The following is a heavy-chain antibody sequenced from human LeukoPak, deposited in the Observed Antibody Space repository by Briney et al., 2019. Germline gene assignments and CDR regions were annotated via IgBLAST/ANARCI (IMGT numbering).Heavy chain of an antibody. Sequence: PSETLSLTCTVSGGSISSGGYYWSWIRQHPGKGLEWIGYIYYSGSTYYNPSLESRVTISVDTSKNQFSLKLSSVTAADTAVYHCAREPPLRYYGMDVWGQGTTVTVSS. V-gene: IGHV4-31*03. CDR3: AREPPLRYYGMDV. D-gene: IGHD3-9*01. CDR2: IYYSGST. J-gene: IGHJ6*02. CDR1: GGSISSGGYY.